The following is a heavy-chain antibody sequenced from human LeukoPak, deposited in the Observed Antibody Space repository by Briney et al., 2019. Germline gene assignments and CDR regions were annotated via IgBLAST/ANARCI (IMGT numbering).Heavy chain of an antibody. CDR2: ISGSGVST. V-gene: IGHV3-23*01. CDR1: GFAFSSYA. CDR3: AKDLIAAAGTLFHY. D-gene: IGHD6-13*01. J-gene: IGHJ4*02. Sequence: GGSLRLSCAASGFAFSSYAMNWVRQAPGKGLEWVSIISGSGVSTYYADSVKGRFTISRDSSRNTLYLQMDSLRAEDTAIYYCAKDLIAAAGTLFHYWGQGTLVTVSS.